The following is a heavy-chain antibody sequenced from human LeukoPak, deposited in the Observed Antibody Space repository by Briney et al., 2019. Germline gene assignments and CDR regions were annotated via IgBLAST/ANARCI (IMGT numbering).Heavy chain of an antibody. CDR1: AFTVNNAW. V-gene: IGHV3-15*01. CDR2: IKGKTDGGRT. D-gene: IGHD4-17*01. Sequence: GGSLRLSCAASAFTVNNAWMSCVRQAPGKGLEWVGHIKGKTDGGRTDYAAPVKGRFTISRDDSKNTLYMQMNSLKTEDTAVYYCTTTSHDYGDYSFDYWGQGTLVTVSS. CDR3: TTTSHDYGDYSFDY. J-gene: IGHJ4*02.